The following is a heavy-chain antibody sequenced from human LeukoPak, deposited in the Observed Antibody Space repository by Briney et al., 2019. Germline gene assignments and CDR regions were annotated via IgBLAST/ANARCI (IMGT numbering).Heavy chain of an antibody. Sequence: PSETLSLTCTVSGGSISSYYWSWIRQPPGKGLEWIGYIYYNGSTNYTPSLKSRVTISLDTSKNQFSLKLRSVTAADTAMYYCARIVPFNYGYIDYWGQGTLVTVSS. CDR2: IYYNGST. J-gene: IGHJ4*02. D-gene: IGHD3-10*01. CDR3: ARIVPFNYGYIDY. V-gene: IGHV4-59*01. CDR1: GGSISSYY.